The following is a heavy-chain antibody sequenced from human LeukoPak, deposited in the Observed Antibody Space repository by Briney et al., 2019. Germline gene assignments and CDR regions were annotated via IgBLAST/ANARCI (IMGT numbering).Heavy chain of an antibody. CDR3: ARGGHIVVVTANYWYFDL. D-gene: IGHD2-21*02. Sequence: SETLSLTCAVYGGSFSGYYWSWIRQPPGKGLEWIGEINHSGGTNYTPSLKSRVTISVDTSKNQFSLKLSSVTAADTAVYYCARGGHIVVVTANYWYFDLWGRGTLVTVSS. CDR2: INHSGGT. J-gene: IGHJ2*01. CDR1: GGSFSGYY. V-gene: IGHV4-34*01.